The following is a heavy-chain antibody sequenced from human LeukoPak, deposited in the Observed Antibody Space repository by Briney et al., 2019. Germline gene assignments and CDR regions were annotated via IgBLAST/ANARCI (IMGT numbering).Heavy chain of an antibody. CDR3: AKSTSGGGPGAYYYFYAMDV. CDR2: ISGSDNYI. J-gene: IGHJ6*02. CDR1: GFTFSNFA. V-gene: IGHV3-23*01. D-gene: IGHD2-15*01. Sequence: GGSLTLSPAASGFTFSNFAMSWVRQAPGKELEWVSAISGSDNYIYYADSVKGRFTISRDNSMNTLYLQMNSLRAEDTAVYYCAKSTSGGGPGAYYYFYAMDVWGQGTTVTVSS.